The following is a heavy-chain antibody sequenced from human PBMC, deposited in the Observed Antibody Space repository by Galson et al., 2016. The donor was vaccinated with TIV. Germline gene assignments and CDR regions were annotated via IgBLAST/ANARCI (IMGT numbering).Heavy chain of an antibody. CDR2: ISSDGSNR. Sequence: LRLSCAASGFTFTDYYMSWLRQAPGKGLEWVSYISSDGSNRYYADSLKGRFTISRDNAKNSLYLQMNSLRAEDTAVYYCAREHRYNWNYFYYYYMDVWGSGTTVTVSS. V-gene: IGHV3-11*04. D-gene: IGHD1-20*01. CDR1: GFTFTDYY. CDR3: AREHRYNWNYFYYYYMDV. J-gene: IGHJ6*03.